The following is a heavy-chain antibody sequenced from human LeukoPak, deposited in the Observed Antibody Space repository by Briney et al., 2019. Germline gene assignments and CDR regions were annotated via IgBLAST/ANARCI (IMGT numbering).Heavy chain of an antibody. CDR3: AREFRTTTWSYDAFDL. CDR1: GYTFTDYY. CDR2: INPTSGGT. D-gene: IGHD1/OR15-1a*01. V-gene: IGHV1-2*02. Sequence: ASVKVSCKASGYTFTDYYIHWVRQAPGHGLEWVGWINPTSGGTNYAQKFQDRVTMTRDTSNNTSYMELSRLRSDDTAVYYCAREFRTTTWSYDAFDLWGQGTMVTVSS. J-gene: IGHJ3*01.